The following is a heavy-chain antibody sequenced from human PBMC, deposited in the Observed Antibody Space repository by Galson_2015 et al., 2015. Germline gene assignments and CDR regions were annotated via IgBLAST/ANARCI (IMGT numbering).Heavy chain of an antibody. CDR2: INPNSGGT. CDR3: ARPSVESGYYNGVAFDI. J-gene: IGHJ3*02. Sequence: SVKVSCKASGCTFTGYYMHWVRQAPGQGLEWMGRINPNSGGTNYAQKFQGRVTMTRDTSISTAYMELSRLRSDDTAVYYCARPSVESGYYNGVAFDIWGQGTMVTVSS. D-gene: IGHD3-22*01. CDR1: GCTFTGYY. V-gene: IGHV1-2*06.